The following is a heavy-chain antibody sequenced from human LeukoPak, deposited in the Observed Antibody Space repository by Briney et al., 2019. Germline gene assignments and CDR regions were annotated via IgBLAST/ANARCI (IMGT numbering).Heavy chain of an antibody. CDR3: ASGSGGGSFRGNYYGMDV. CDR1: GGSISSYY. D-gene: IGHD2-15*01. Sequence: SETLSLTCTVSGGSISSYYWSWIRQPPGKGLEWIGYIYYSGSTNYNPSLKSRVTISVDTSKNQFSLKLSSVTAADTAVYYCASGSGGGSFRGNYYGMDVWGQGTTVTVSS. J-gene: IGHJ6*02. CDR2: IYYSGST. V-gene: IGHV4-59*01.